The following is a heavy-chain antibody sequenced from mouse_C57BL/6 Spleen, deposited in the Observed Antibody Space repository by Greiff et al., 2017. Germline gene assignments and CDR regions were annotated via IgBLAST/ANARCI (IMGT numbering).Heavy chain of an antibody. CDR3: AIETSYDYNWFAY. CDR1: GYSITSGYY. V-gene: IGHV3-6*01. CDR2: ISYDCSN. J-gene: IGHJ3*01. Sequence: EVKLMESGPGLVKPSQSLSLTCSVTGYSITSGYYWNWIRQFPGNQLEWMGYISYDCSNNYNPSLKNRNSITRDTSKNQFFLKLNSLTTEDTATYYCAIETSYDYNWFAYWGQGTLVTVSA. D-gene: IGHD2-4*01.